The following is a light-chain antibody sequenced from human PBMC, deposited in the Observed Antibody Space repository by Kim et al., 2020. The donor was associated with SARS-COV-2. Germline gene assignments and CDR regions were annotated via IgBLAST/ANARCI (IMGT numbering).Light chain of an antibody. J-gene: IGKJ1*01. CDR2: AAS. CDR3: QQSYSTPQT. V-gene: IGKV1-39*01. CDR1: QSISSY. Sequence: DIQMTQSPSSLSASVGDRVTITCRASQSISSYLNWYQQKPGKAPKILTYAASSLQSGVPSRFSGSGSGTDFILTISSLQPEDFATYYCQQSYSTPQTFGQGTKVDIK.